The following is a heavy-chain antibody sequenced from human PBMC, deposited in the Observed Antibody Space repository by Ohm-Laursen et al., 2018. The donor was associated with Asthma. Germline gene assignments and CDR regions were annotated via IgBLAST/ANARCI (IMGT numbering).Heavy chain of an antibody. Sequence: PTQTLTLTCTFSGFSLSTSGMCVSWIRQPPGKALEWLALIDWDDDKYYSTSLKTRLTISKDTSKNQVVLTMTNMDPVDTATYYCARISIASGWDNPFDYWGQGTLVTVSS. V-gene: IGHV2-70*01. D-gene: IGHD6-19*01. J-gene: IGHJ4*02. CDR1: GFSLSTSGMC. CDR3: ARISIASGWDNPFDY. CDR2: IDWDDDK.